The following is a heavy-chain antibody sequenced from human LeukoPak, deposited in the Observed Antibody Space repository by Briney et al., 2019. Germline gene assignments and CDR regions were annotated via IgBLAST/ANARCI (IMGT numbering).Heavy chain of an antibody. D-gene: IGHD3-3*01. CDR2: ISSNGGST. Sequence: GGSLRLSCSASGFTFSSYAMHWVRQAPGKGLEYVSAISSNGGSTYYADSVKGRFTISRDNSKNTLYLQMSSLRAEDTAVYYCARGFRITIFGVVIIQKPYNWFDPWGQGTLVTVSS. V-gene: IGHV3-64D*06. CDR1: GFTFSSYA. J-gene: IGHJ5*02. CDR3: ARGFRITIFGVVIIQKPYNWFDP.